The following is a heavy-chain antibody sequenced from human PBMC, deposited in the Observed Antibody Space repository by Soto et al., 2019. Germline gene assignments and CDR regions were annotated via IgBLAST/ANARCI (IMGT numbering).Heavy chain of an antibody. CDR2: VIPIFGTA. Sequence: QVQLVQSGAEVKKPGSSVKVSCKASGGTFSSYAISWVRQAPGQGLEWMRGVIPIFGTANYAQKVQGRVTINADESTSTAYMELSSLRSEDTAVYYCARGGDDYGDYDVPLDYYYYYGMDVWGQGTTVTVSS. D-gene: IGHD4-17*01. J-gene: IGHJ6*02. CDR1: GGTFSSYA. CDR3: ARGGDDYGDYDVPLDYYYYYGMDV. V-gene: IGHV1-69*01.